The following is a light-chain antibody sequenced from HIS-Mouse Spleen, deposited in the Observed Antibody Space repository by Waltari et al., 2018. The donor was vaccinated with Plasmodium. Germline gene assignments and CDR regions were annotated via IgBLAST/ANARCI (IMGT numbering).Light chain of an antibody. J-gene: IGLJ2*01. CDR1: SSDVCGYNY. CDR3: SSYTSSSTHVV. V-gene: IGLV2-14*03. Sequence: QYALTQPASVSGSPGQSITISCTGTSSDVCGYNYVSWYQQHPGNAPKLMIYDVSNRPAVVSNVFSGSKSGNTASLSISGLQAEDEADYYCSSYTSSSTHVVFGGGTKLTVL. CDR2: DVS.